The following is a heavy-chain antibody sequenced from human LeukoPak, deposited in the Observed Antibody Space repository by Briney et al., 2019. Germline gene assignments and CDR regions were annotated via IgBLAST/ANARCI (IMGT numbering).Heavy chain of an antibody. Sequence: ASVKVSCKAFGYTFTGYWMHWVRQAPGQGPEWMGVISPSGGSTIYAQKFQGRVTMTRNTSISTAYMELSSLRSEDTAVYYCARGGSRTAMGRFDPWGQGTLVTVSS. D-gene: IGHD5-18*01. J-gene: IGHJ5*02. V-gene: IGHV1-46*01. CDR2: ISPSGGST. CDR3: ARGGSRTAMGRFDP. CDR1: GYTFTGYW.